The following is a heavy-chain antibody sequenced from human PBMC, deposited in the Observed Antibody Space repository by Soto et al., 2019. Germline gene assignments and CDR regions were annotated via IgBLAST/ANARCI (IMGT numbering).Heavy chain of an antibody. CDR1: GYTFTSYG. J-gene: IGHJ4*02. D-gene: IGHD2-2*01. V-gene: IGHV1-18*01. Sequence: ASVKVSCKASGYTFTSYGISWVRQAPGQGLEWMGWISAYNGNTNYAQKLQGRVTMTTDTSTSTAYMELRSLRSDDTAVYYCARGRAVTAAQEDFDYWGQGTLVTVSS. CDR3: ARGRAVTAAQEDFDY. CDR2: ISAYNGNT.